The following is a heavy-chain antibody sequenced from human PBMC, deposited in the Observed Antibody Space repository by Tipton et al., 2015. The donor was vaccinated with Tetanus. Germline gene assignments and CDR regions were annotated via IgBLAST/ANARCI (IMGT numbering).Heavy chain of an antibody. CDR2: IDPNSGGT. CDR1: GYTFTDYY. D-gene: IGHD3-16*01. V-gene: IGHV1-2*07. J-gene: IGHJ3*02. CDR3: ARVVRRLAEAFDI. Sequence: QLVQSGAEVKKPGASVKVSCKASGYTFTDYYMHWVRQAPGQGLEWMGWIDPNSGGTNYAHKFRGRVSMTSDTSINTAYLELRGLTSDDTAVFYCARVVRRLAEAFDIWGQGTMVSVSS.